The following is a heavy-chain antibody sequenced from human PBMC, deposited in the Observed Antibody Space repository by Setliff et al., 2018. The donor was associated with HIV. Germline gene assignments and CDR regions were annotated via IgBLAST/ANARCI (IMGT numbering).Heavy chain of an antibody. J-gene: IGHJ3*02. CDR2: IYYSGGT. V-gene: IGHV4-31*03. CDR1: GGSISSGSYY. Sequence: SETLSLTCTVSGGSISSGSYYWSWIRQHPGKGLEWIGYIYYSGGTYYNPSLKSRVTMSVDTSKNQFSLKLSSVTAADTAVYYCARGDAMTSLGAFDIWGQGTMVTVSS. CDR3: ARGDAMTSLGAFDI. D-gene: IGHD2-2*01.